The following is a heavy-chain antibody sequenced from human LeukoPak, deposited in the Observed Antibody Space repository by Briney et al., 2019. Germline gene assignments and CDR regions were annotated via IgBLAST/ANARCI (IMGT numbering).Heavy chain of an antibody. CDR1: GGSISSYY. V-gene: IGHV4-59*12. Sequence: SETLSLTCTVSGGSISSYYWSWIRQPPGKGLEWIGYIYYSGSTNYNPSLKSRVTISVDTSKNQFSLKLSSATAADTAVYYCARAGPLQPGAYYYYYYGMDVWGQGTTVTVSS. D-gene: IGHD1-14*01. CDR2: IYYSGST. J-gene: IGHJ6*02. CDR3: ARAGPLQPGAYYYYYYGMDV.